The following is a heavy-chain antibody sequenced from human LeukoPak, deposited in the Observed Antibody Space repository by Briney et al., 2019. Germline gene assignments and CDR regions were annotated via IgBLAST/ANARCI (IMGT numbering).Heavy chain of an antibody. CDR3: EGRYFDWLLKDY. V-gene: IGHV3-23*01. CDR2: ISGSGGST. D-gene: IGHD3-9*01. CDR1: GFPFSSYA. J-gene: IGHJ4*02. Sequence: PGGSLRLSCAASGFPFSSYAMNWVRQAPGKGLEWVSAISGSGGSTYYADSVKGRFTISRDNSKNTLYLQMNSLRAEDTAVYYCEGRYFDWLLKDYWGQGTLVTVSS.